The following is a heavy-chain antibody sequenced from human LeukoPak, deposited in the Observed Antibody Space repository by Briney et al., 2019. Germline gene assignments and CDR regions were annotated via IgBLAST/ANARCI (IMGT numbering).Heavy chain of an antibody. CDR3: ARDGATVTNTDYYYYMDV. J-gene: IGHJ6*03. D-gene: IGHD4-17*01. CDR2: ISSSSSYI. V-gene: IGHV3-21*01. Sequence: GGSLRLSCAASGFTFSSYSMNWVRQAPGKGLEWVSSISSSSSYIYYADSVKGRFTISRDSAKNSLYLQMNSLRAEDTAVYYCARDGATVTNTDYYYYMDVWGKGTTVTVSS. CDR1: GFTFSSYS.